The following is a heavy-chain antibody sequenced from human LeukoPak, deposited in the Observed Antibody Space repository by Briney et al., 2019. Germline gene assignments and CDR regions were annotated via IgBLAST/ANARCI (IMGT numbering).Heavy chain of an antibody. CDR1: GFTFSSYA. J-gene: IGHJ4*02. CDR3: ATHYYDSSGYYSPDS. V-gene: IGHV3-30-3*01. D-gene: IGHD3-22*01. CDR2: TSYDGSNK. Sequence: TGGSLRLSCAASGFTFSSYAMHWVRQAPGKGLEWVAVTSYDGSNKYYADSVKGRFTISRDNSKNTLYLQMNSLRAGDTAVYYCATHYYDSSGYYSPDSWGQGTLVTVSS.